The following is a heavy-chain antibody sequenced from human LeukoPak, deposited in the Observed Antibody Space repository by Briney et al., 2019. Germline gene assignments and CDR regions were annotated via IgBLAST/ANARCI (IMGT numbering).Heavy chain of an antibody. CDR1: GGSFSGYY. J-gene: IGHJ6*03. V-gene: IGHV4-34*01. CDR2: INHSGST. Sequence: SETLSLTCAVYGGSFSGYYWSWIRQPPGKGLEWIGEINHSGSTNYNPSLKSRVTISVDTSKNQFSLKLSSVTAADTAVYYCARASAHPYCYYYYYMDVWGKGTTVTVSS. CDR3: ARASAHPYCYYYYYMDV. D-gene: IGHD6-25*01.